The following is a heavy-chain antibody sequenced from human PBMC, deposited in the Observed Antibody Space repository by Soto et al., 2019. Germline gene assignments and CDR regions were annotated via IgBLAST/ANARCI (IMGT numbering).Heavy chain of an antibody. D-gene: IGHD5-18*01. J-gene: IGHJ4*02. CDR1: GGSISNYY. CDR2: IYSSGST. V-gene: IGHV4-59*01. Sequence: SETLSLTCTVSGGSISNYYWSWLRQPPGKGLEWIGYIYSSGSTHYNPSLQSRVTISADTSKNQVPLKVRSVTAADTAVYYCARDHPHSYGVYYFDYWGQGTPVTVSS. CDR3: ARDHPHSYGVYYFDY.